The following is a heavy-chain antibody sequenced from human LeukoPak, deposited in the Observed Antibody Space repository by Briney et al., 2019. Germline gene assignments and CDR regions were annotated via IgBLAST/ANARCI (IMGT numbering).Heavy chain of an antibody. CDR3: ARGNTYYYGSSGYNI. CDR2: ISVYNGHT. D-gene: IGHD3-22*01. CDR1: GYTFTSYG. V-gene: IGHV1-18*01. Sequence: GASVKVSCKASGYTFTSYGISWVRQAPGQGLEWMGWISVYNGHTNYAQKFQGRVTMTTDTSTNTVYMELRSLRSDDTAVYYCARGNTYYYGSSGYNIWGQGTMVTVSS. J-gene: IGHJ3*02.